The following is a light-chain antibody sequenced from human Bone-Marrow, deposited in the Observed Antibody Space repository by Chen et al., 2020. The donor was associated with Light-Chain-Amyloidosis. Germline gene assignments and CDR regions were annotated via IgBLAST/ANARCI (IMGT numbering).Light chain of an antibody. J-gene: IGLJ2*01. V-gene: IGLV3-25*03. CDR2: RDT. CDR3: QSADSSGTYEVI. CDR1: DLPTKY. Sequence: SSELPQPPPVSVSPGQTARTTCPGDDLPTKYAYWYQQKPGQAPVLVIHRDTERPSGISERFSGSSSGTTATLTISGVQAEDEADYHCQSADSSGTYEVIFGGGTKLTVL.